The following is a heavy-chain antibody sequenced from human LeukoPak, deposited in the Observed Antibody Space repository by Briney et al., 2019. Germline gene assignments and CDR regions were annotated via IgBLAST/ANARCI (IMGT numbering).Heavy chain of an antibody. V-gene: IGHV4-59*08. D-gene: IGHD5-18*01. J-gene: IGHJ4*02. CDR2: IYSSGST. Sequence: PSETLSLTCIVSGGSISSYYWSWIRQPPGKGLEWIGYIYSSGSTDCNPSLKSRVTISLDTSNHQFSLKLTSVTAAGTAVYYCARHVGIHLWSLYFDYWGQGSLVTVSS. CDR1: GGSISSYY. CDR3: ARHVGIHLWSLYFDY.